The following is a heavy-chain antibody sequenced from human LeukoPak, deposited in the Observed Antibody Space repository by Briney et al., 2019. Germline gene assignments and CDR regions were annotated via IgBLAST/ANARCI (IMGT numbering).Heavy chain of an antibody. Sequence: GGSLRLSCAASGFTFSSYAMSWVLQAPGKGLVWVSAISGSGGSTYYADSVKGRFTISRDNSKNTLYLQMNSLRAEDTAVYYCAKDLCSGGSCYVADYWGQGTLVTVSS. CDR3: AKDLCSGGSCYVADY. CDR2: ISGSGGST. CDR1: GFTFSSYA. J-gene: IGHJ4*02. D-gene: IGHD2-15*01. V-gene: IGHV3-23*01.